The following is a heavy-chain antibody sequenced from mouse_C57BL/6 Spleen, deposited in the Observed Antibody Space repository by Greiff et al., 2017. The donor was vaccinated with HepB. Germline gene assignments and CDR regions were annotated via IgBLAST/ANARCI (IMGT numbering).Heavy chain of an antibody. CDR3: ARERNTFDY. CDR1: GYSITSGYY. V-gene: IGHV3-6*01. J-gene: IGHJ2*01. CDR2: ISYDGSN. Sequence: ESGPGLVKPSQSLSLTCSVTGYSITSGYYWNWIRQFPGNKLEWMGYISYDGSNNYNPSLKNRISITRDTSKNQFFLKLNSVTTEDAATYYCARERNTFDYWGQGTTLTVSS.